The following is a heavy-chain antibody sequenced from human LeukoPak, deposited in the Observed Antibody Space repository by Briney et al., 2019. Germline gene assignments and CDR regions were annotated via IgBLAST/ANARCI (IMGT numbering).Heavy chain of an antibody. CDR1: GDSISTSNSY. V-gene: IGHV4-39*01. J-gene: IGHJ3*02. CDR2: INYSGST. D-gene: IGHD1-14*01. Sequence: SETLSLTCIVSGDSISTSNSYWGWIRQPPGRGLEWIGNINYSGSTYYSLSFKSRVTISVDASKNHFSLNLNSMTATDTAVYYCAGHNPREVMRAFDIWGQGAMVTVSS. CDR3: AGHNPREVMRAFDI.